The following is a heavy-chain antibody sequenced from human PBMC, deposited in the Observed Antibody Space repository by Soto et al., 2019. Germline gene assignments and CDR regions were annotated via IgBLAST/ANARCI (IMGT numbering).Heavy chain of an antibody. CDR3: AGGQVGIAAAGVDY. D-gene: IGHD6-13*01. CDR2: ISYDGSNK. CDR1: GFTFSSYG. V-gene: IGHV3-30*03. Sequence: QVQLVESGGGVVQPGRSLRLSCAASGFTFSSYGMHWVRQAPGKGLEWVAVISYDGSNKYYADSVKGRFTISRDNSKNTLYLQMNSLRAEDTAVYYCAGGQVGIAAAGVDYWGQGTLVTVSS. J-gene: IGHJ4*02.